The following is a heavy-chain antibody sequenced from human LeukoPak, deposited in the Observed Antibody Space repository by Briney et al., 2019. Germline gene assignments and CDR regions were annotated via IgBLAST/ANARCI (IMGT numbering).Heavy chain of an antibody. D-gene: IGHD2-2*01. CDR3: AREYCSSTSYSFWFDP. J-gene: IGHJ5*02. CDR2: INPNSGGT. Sequence: GASVKVSCRASEYTFTGYYMHWVRQAPGQGLEWMGWINPNSGGTNYAQKFQGRVTMTRDTSISTAYMELSRLRSDDTAVYYCAREYCSSTSYSFWFDPWGQGTLVTVSS. V-gene: IGHV1-2*02. CDR1: EYTFTGYY.